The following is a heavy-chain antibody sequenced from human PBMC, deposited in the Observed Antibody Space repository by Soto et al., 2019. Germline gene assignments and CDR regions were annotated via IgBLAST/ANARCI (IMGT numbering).Heavy chain of an antibody. V-gene: IGHV3-23*01. CDR3: AKESSEVARPPFDY. Sequence: EVQLLESGGGLIQPGGSLRLSCAASGFTFSNYAMSWVRQAPGKGLEWVSGIPNDGANTYYADSVRGRFTITRDAAKNTLYPQMYSRRAEDTAVYYCAKESSEVARPPFDYWGRGTLVTVSS. CDR1: GFTFSNYA. D-gene: IGHD5-12*01. CDR2: IPNDGANT. J-gene: IGHJ4*02.